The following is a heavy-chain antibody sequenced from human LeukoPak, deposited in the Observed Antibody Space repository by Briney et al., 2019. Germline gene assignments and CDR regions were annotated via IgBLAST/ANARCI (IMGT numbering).Heavy chain of an antibody. Sequence: GSLRLSCAASGFTFSDYYMSWVRQAPGKGLEWVSAISGSGGSTYYADSVKGRFTISRDNSKNTLYLQMNSLRAEDTAVYYCAKVVHLDTDAFDIWGQGTMVTVSS. J-gene: IGHJ3*02. D-gene: IGHD5-18*01. CDR2: ISGSGGST. CDR3: AKVVHLDTDAFDI. V-gene: IGHV3-23*01. CDR1: GFTFSDYY.